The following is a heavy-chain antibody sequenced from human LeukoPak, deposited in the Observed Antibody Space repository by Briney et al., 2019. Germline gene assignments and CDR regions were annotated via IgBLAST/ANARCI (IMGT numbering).Heavy chain of an antibody. D-gene: IGHD3-16*01. CDR3: ASLGFLDY. CDR2: IYYSGST. Sequence: SETLSLTCTVSAGSISSYYWSWIRQPPGKGLEWIGYIYYSGSTNYNPSLKSRVTISVDTSKNQFSLKPSSVTAADTAVYYCASLGFLDYWGQGTLVTVSS. V-gene: IGHV4-59*12. CDR1: AGSISSYY. J-gene: IGHJ4*02.